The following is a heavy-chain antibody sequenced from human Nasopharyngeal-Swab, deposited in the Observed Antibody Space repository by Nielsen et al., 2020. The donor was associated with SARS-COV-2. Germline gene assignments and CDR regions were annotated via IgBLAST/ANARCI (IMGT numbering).Heavy chain of an antibody. CDR3: ARDRNEQWLVLDY. D-gene: IGHD6-19*01. V-gene: IGHV3-73*01. J-gene: IGHJ4*02. CDR1: GFTFSGSA. CDR2: IRSKANSYAK. Sequence: GESLKISCAASGFTFSGSAVHWVRQASGKGLEWVGRIRSKANSYAKEYAASVRGRFTISRDDSKNTAYLQMNSLKTEDTAVYYCARDRNEQWLVLDYWGQGTLVTVSS.